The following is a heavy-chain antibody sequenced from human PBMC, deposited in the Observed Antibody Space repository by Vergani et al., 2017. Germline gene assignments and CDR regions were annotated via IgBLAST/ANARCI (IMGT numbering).Heavy chain of an antibody. V-gene: IGHV3-20*04. D-gene: IGHD3-10*01. J-gene: IGHJ5*02. CDR3: ARDYYGSGSYYKWRWFDP. CDR1: GFTFDDYG. CDR2: LNWNGGST. Sequence: EVQLVESGGGVVRPGGSLRLSCAASGFTFDDYGMSWVRQAPGKGLEWVSGLNWNGGSTGYADSVKGRFTISRDNAKNSLYLQMNSLRAEDTALYYCARDYYGSGSYYKWRWFDPWGQGTLVTVSS.